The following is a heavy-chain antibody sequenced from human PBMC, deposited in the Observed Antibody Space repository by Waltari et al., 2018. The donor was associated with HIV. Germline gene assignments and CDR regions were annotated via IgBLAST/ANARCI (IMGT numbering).Heavy chain of an antibody. D-gene: IGHD2-15*01. CDR1: GFTVRDIY. Sequence: EVGLVESGGGLIQPGGSLRLSCIVSGFTVRDIYMTWVRQAPGKGLEWVSVIYSDDSTFYADSVKGLFIISRDYSKNTLYLQMSSLRADDSAVYFCARGSFSSGGGAFDIWGLGAKVSVSS. V-gene: IGHV3-53*01. CDR2: IYSDDST. CDR3: ARGSFSSGGGAFDI. J-gene: IGHJ3*02.